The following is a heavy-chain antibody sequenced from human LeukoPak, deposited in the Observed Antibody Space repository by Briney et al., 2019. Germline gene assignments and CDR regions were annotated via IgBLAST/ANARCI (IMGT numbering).Heavy chain of an antibody. Sequence: SETLSLTCTVSGGSISGYYWSWIRQPPGKGLEWIGYIYYSGSTNYNPSLKSRVTISVDTSKNQFSLKLNSVTAADTAVYYCATTPGPHWGQGTLVTVSS. CDR2: IYYSGST. CDR3: ATTPGPH. V-gene: IGHV4-59*01. J-gene: IGHJ4*02. D-gene: IGHD3-10*01. CDR1: GGSISGYY.